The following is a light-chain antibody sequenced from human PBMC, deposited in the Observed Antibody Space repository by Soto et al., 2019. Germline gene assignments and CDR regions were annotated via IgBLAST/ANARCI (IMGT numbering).Light chain of an antibody. J-gene: IGKJ5*01. V-gene: IGKV3D-20*01. CDR2: DAS. Sequence: EIVLTQSPATLSLSPEERATLSCGASQSVSSSYLAWYQQKPGLAPRLLIYDASSRATGIPDRFSGSGSGTDFTLTISRLEPEDFAVYYCQQYGSSPPITFGLGTRLEIK. CDR3: QQYGSSPPIT. CDR1: QSVSSSY.